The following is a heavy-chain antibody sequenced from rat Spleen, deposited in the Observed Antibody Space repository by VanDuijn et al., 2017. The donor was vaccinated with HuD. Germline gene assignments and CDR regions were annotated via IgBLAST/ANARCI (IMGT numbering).Heavy chain of an antibody. D-gene: IGHD1-12*03. J-gene: IGHJ2*01. Sequence: QVQLKESGPGLVQPSQTLSLTCTVSGFSLSNYGVIWVRQPSGKGPEWMGRMWYDGDTAYNSVLKSRLSISRDTSKNQVFLKMTNLQTEDTAMYFCATQHYYDGYYRDYWGQGVMVTVSS. V-gene: IGHV2-70*01. CDR3: ATQHYYDGYYRDY. CDR1: GFSLSNYG. CDR2: MWYDGDT.